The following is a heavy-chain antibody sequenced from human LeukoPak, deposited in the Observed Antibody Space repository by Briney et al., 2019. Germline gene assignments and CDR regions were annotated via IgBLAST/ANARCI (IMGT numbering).Heavy chain of an antibody. D-gene: IGHD1-26*01. CDR2: ISSSGSTI. Sequence: GGSLRLSCACSAFSFSSYAMNWVRQAPGKGLEWVSYISSSGSTIYYADSVKGRFTISRDNAKNSLYVQMNSLRDEDSAVYYCARVGSYYDLSYWGQGTLVTVSS. V-gene: IGHV3-48*02. CDR3: ARVGSYYDLSY. CDR1: AFSFSSYA. J-gene: IGHJ4*02.